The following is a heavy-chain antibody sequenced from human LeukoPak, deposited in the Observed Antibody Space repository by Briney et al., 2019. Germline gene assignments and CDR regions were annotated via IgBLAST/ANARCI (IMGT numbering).Heavy chain of an antibody. D-gene: IGHD1-26*01. Sequence: ASVKVSCKASGYTFTNYDINWVRQAPGQGLEWMGWMNPNSGNTGYGRNFQGRVSMTRNTSISTAYMELSSLRSEDTAVYYCARDMYSGSYWSFDYWGQGTLVTVSS. V-gene: IGHV1-8*01. CDR3: ARDMYSGSYWSFDY. CDR1: GYTFTNYD. J-gene: IGHJ4*02. CDR2: MNPNSGNT.